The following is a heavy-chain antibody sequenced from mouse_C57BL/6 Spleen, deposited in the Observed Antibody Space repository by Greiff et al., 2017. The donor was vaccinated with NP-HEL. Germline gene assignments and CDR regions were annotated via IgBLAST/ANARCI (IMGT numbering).Heavy chain of an antibody. D-gene: IGHD1-1*01. V-gene: IGHV1-80*01. CDR2: IYPGDGDT. Sequence: VQLQQSGAELVKPGASVKISCKASGYAFSSYWMNWVKQRPGKGLEWIGQIYPGDGDTNYNGKFKGKATLTADKSSSTAYMQLSSLTSEDSAVYFCARWVVVAYYAMDYWGQGTSVTVSS. CDR1: GYAFSSYW. J-gene: IGHJ4*01. CDR3: ARWVVVAYYAMDY.